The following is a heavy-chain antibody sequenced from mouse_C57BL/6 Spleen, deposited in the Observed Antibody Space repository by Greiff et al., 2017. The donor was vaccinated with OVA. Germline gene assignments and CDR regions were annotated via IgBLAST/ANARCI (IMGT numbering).Heavy chain of an antibody. Sequence: VQLQQSGPELVKPGASVKISCKASGYSFTDYNMNWVKQSNGKSLEWIGVINPNYGTTSYNQKFKGKATLTVDQSSSTAYMQLNSQTSEDSAVYYCAKGCYGNYPWYVDVWGTGTSVTVSS. CDR3: AKGCYGNYPWYVDV. CDR2: INPNYGTT. V-gene: IGHV1-39*01. D-gene: IGHD2-1*01. J-gene: IGHJ1*03. CDR1: GYSFTDYN.